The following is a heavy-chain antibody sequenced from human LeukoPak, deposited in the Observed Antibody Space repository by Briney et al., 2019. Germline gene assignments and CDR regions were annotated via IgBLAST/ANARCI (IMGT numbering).Heavy chain of an antibody. CDR1: GGSISSYY. V-gene: IGHV4-4*07. CDR2: IYTSGST. D-gene: IGHD2-2*01. CDR3: AAFSSTRRSNHYYYYMDV. Sequence: PSETLSLTCTVSGGSISSYYWSWIRQPAGKGLEWIGRIYTSGSTNYNPSLKSRVTMSVDTSKNQFSLKLSSVTAADTAVYYCAAFSSTRRSNHYYYYMDVWGKGTTVTVSS. J-gene: IGHJ6*03.